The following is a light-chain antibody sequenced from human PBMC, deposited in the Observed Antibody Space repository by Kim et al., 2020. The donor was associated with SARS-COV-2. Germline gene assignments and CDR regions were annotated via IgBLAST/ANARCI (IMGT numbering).Light chain of an antibody. V-gene: IGLV2-14*03. CDR2: DIS. Sequence: QSALTQPASVSGSPGQSITISCTGTSSNVGGYNYVSWYQQHPGKAPKLMIYDISNRPSGVSNRFSGSKSGNPASLTISGLQAEDEADYYCSSYTSSSIVVFGGGTQLPV. J-gene: IGLJ2*01. CDR3: SSYTSSSIVV. CDR1: SSNVGGYNY.